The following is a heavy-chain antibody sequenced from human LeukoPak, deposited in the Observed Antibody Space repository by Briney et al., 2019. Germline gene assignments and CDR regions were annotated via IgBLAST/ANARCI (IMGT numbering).Heavy chain of an antibody. J-gene: IGHJ6*03. CDR3: ARDYSSGWYANMDV. V-gene: IGHV3-21*01. D-gene: IGHD6-19*01. Sequence: GGSLRLSCAASRFTFSSYSMNWVRQAPGKGLEWVSSIGSSSSYIYYADSVKGRFTISRDNAKNSLYLQMNSLRAEDTAVYYCARDYSSGWYANMDVWGKGTTVTVSS. CDR2: IGSSSSYI. CDR1: RFTFSSYS.